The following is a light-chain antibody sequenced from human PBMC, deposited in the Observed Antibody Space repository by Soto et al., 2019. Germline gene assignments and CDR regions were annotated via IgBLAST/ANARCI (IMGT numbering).Light chain of an antibody. CDR3: MQATHWPRT. Sequence: DIVMTQSPLSLPVTLVQSASISCXSMQXLLKRGGSTYLNWFQEGPGQSPRRLIYQISTRDSGVPDRFSGRGSGTDFTLKISRVEAEDVGVYYCMQATHWPRTFGQGTKVDIK. CDR1: QXLLKRGGSTY. V-gene: IGKV2-30*01. CDR2: QIS. J-gene: IGKJ1*01.